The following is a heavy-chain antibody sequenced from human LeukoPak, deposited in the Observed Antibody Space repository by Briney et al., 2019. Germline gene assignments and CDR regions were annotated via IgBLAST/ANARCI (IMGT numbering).Heavy chain of an antibody. Sequence: KSSETLSLTCTVSGGSISSSSYYWGWIRQPPGKGLEWIGSIYYSGRTYYNPSLKSRVTTSVDTSKKQFSLKLSSVTAADTAVYYCVRHYPYTFLGAFDIWGQGTMVTISS. J-gene: IGHJ3*02. CDR1: GGSISSSSYY. D-gene: IGHD2/OR15-2a*01. CDR3: VRHYPYTFLGAFDI. V-gene: IGHV4-39*01. CDR2: IYYSGRT.